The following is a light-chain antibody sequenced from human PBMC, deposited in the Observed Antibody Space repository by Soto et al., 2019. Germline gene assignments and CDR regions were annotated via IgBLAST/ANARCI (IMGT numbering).Light chain of an antibody. CDR3: QQYGSSRFT. CDR2: GAS. J-gene: IGKJ3*01. V-gene: IGKV3-20*01. Sequence: EIVLTQSPGTLSLSPGERATLSCRASQSISSSYLAWYQQKPGQAPRLLVYGASSRATGIPDRFSGSGSGTDFTLTISRLKPEDFAVYYCQQYGSSRFTFGPGTKVDIK. CDR1: QSISSSY.